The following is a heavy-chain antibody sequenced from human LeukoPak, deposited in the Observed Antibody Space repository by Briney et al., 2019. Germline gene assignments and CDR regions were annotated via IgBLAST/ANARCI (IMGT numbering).Heavy chain of an antibody. CDR3: ARHPSGRMWLQQGGWFDP. CDR2: IYYSGNT. Sequence: KSSETLSLTCTVSGVSISSSNSYWGWIRQPPGKGLEWIGSIYYSGNTYYNASLKSQVSISIDTSKNQFSLKLTSVTAADTAVYYCARHPSGRMWLQQGGWFDPWGQGTLVTVSS. V-gene: IGHV4-39*01. D-gene: IGHD5-24*01. J-gene: IGHJ5*02. CDR1: GVSISSSNSY.